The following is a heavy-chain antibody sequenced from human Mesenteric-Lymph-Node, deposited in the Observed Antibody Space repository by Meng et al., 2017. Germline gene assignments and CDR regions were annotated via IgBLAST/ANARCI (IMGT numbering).Heavy chain of an antibody. CDR1: GDSITGGDYS. V-gene: IGHV4-30-2*01. CDR2: IYHGVNI. J-gene: IGHJ5*02. Sequence: QVHLQESGSGLVRPSQTLSLTCAVSGDSITGGDYSWTWIRQPPGKGLEWIGYIYHGVNIYYTPSLRSRVTISVDKSRNQFSLKLTSVSAADTAVYYCVRDTRRGGGWFDPWGQGTLVTVSS. CDR3: VRDTRRGGGWFDP. D-gene: IGHD3-10*01.